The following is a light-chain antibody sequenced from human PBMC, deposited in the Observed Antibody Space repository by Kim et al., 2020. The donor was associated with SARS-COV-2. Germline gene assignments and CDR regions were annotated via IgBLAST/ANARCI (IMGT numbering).Light chain of an antibody. J-gene: IGLJ2*01. Sequence: ASVKLTCTRSSGQSSDAIAWLQQQPEKGPRYLMKVNSDGSHTRGDGIPDRFSGSSSGDERYLSISNLQSEDEADFYCQTWGTGFVVFGRGTQLTVL. CDR3: QTWGTGFVV. CDR1: SGQSSDA. CDR2: VNSDGSH. V-gene: IGLV4-69*01.